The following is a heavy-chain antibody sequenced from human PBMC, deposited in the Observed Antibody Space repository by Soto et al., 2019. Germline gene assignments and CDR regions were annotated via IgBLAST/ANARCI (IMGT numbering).Heavy chain of an antibody. CDR1: GGSISSGGYY. CDR3: ARTPSA. Sequence: QVQLQESGPGLVKPSQTLSLTCTVSGGSISSGGYYWSWIRQHPGKGLEWIGYIYYSGSTYYNPSLNGPVTISLAPSKTQFSLKLSSVTAADTAVYYCARTPSAWGQGTLVTVSS. J-gene: IGHJ5*02. V-gene: IGHV4-31*01. CDR2: IYYSGST.